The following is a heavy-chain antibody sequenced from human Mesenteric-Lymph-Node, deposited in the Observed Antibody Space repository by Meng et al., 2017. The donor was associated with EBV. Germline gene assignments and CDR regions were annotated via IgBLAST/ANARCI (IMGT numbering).Heavy chain of an antibody. CDR2: INAGNGNT. D-gene: IGHD6-19*01. J-gene: IGHJ4*01. CDR3: ARGASTSWPVDY. CDR1: GYTFTSYA. V-gene: IGHV1-3*01. Sequence: VQLVKPGAEGKKPGASVKVSCKASGYTFTSYAMHWLRQAPGQRLEWMGWINAGNGNTKYSEKFQGRVTITRDTFASTAYMELSSLRSEDTAVYYCARGASTSWPVDYWGHGTLVTVSS.